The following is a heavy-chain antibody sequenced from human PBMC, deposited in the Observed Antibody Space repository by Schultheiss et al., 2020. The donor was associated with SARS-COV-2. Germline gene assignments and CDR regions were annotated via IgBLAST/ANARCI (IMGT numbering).Heavy chain of an antibody. J-gene: IGHJ4*02. V-gene: IGHV1-18*01. Sequence: ASVKVSCKASAYTFTNYGISWVRQAPGQGLEWMGWISVYNGNTNYAQKFRDRVTMTTDTSTSTAYMELRSLRSDDTAVFYCARTFYGSGSHFDPLFDYWGQGTLVTVSS. D-gene: IGHD3-10*01. CDR3: ARTFYGSGSHFDPLFDY. CDR2: ISVYNGNT. CDR1: AYTFTNYG.